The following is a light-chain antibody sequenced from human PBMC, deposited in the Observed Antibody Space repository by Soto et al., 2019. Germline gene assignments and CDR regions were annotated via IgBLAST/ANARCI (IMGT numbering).Light chain of an antibody. CDR3: QQTYSTPST. CDR1: RSITTY. J-gene: IGKJ2*02. CDR2: AAS. V-gene: IGKV1-39*01. Sequence: DIHMTQSPASLSASVGDRVTITCRASRSITTYLNWYQQKPGEAPKLLIYAASALHSGVPSRFSDGGSGTEFTLIISGLQPEDLATYHCQQTYSTPSTLGQGTKLEI.